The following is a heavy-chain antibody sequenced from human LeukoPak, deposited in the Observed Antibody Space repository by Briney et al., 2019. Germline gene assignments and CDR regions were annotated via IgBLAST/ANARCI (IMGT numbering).Heavy chain of an antibody. CDR2: INPNSGGT. V-gene: IGHV1-2*04. CDR1: GYTLTGYY. J-gene: IGHJ5*02. D-gene: IGHD6-13*01. CDR3: GRGSSNSCRTGPFHP. Sequence: GALGKLSCKASGYTLTGYYMTWVRQAAGQGLEWMGWINPNSGGTNYAQKFQGWVTMTRDTSISTAYMELSRLRSDDTAVYHCGRGSSNSCRTGPFHPGRQETLVTVSS.